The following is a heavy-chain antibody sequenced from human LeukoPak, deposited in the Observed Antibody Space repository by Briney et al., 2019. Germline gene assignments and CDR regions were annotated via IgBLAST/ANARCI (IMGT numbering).Heavy chain of an antibody. CDR3: AGHLTPYTISSFPFY. D-gene: IGHD2-2*02. V-gene: IGHV5-51*01. Sequence: GESLQISCKGSKYSFTTYWIAWVRQMPGKGLEWMGIVYPGNSETTYNPSFQGQVTISADKSISTAYLQWNSLKASDTAMYYCAGHLTPYTISSFPFYWGQGTLVTVSS. CDR2: VYPGNSET. J-gene: IGHJ4*02. CDR1: KYSFTTYW.